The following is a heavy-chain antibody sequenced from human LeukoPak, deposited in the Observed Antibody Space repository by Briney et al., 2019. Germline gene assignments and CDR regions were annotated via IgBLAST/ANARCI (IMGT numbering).Heavy chain of an antibody. CDR1: GGSISSYY. CDR2: IYTSGSI. Sequence: PSETLSLTCTVSGGSISSYYWSWIRQPAGKGLEWIGRIYTSGSINYNPSLKSRVTMSVDTSKNQFSLKLSSVTAADTAVYYCARVDPSSSPYYFDYWGQGTLVTVSS. V-gene: IGHV4-4*07. D-gene: IGHD6-6*01. J-gene: IGHJ4*02. CDR3: ARVDPSSSPYYFDY.